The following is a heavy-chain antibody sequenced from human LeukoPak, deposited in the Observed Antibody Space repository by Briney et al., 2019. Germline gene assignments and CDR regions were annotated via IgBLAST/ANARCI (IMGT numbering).Heavy chain of an antibody. CDR2: IWYDGSNK. Sequence: VGSLRLSCAASGFTFSSYGMHWVRRAPGKGLEWVAVIWYDGSNKYYPASVQGRFTISRDNSKNTLYLQVNSLRAEDTAVYYCARDRSMSGWYIDLWGRGTLVTVSS. CDR3: ARDRSMSGWYIDL. CDR1: GFTFSSYG. V-gene: IGHV3-33*01. J-gene: IGHJ2*01. D-gene: IGHD2/OR15-2a*01.